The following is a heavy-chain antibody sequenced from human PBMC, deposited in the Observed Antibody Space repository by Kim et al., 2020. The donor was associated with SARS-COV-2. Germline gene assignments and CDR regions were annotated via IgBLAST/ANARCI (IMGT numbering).Heavy chain of an antibody. D-gene: IGHD2-21*01. V-gene: IGHV3-23*01. CDR1: GFTFSSYA. CDR2: ITGGGGST. J-gene: IGHJ6*02. Sequence: GGSLRLSCAASGFTFSSYAMSWVRQAPGKGLEWVSAITGGGGSTLFADSVKGRFTISIDDARNILYLQMNSRRAEDTAVYYCAKERGGGGHIGGLDFWG. CDR3: AKERGGGGHIGGLDF.